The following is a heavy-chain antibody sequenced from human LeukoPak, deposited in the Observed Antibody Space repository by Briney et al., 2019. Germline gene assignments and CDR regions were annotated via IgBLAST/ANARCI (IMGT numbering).Heavy chain of an antibody. Sequence: GGSLRLSCAASEFTFGSYSMNWVRQAPGKGLEWVSSISSTRSYIYYADSVKGRFTISRDNAKNSLYLQMNSLRAEDTAVYYCAREVQLERLAFGKEGSAFDYWGQGTLVTVSS. J-gene: IGHJ4*02. CDR3: AREVQLERLAFGKEGSAFDY. CDR2: ISSTRSYI. V-gene: IGHV3-21*01. CDR1: EFTFGSYS. D-gene: IGHD1-1*01.